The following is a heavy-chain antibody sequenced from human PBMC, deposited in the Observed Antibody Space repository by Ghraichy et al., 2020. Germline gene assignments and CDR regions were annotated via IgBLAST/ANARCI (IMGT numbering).Heavy chain of an antibody. CDR1: GGTFSSYA. V-gene: IGHV1-69*13. J-gene: IGHJ3*02. Sequence: SVKVSCKASGGTFSSYAISWVRQAPGQGLEWMGGIIPIFGTANYAQKFQGRVTITADESTSTAYMELSSLRSEDTAVYYCARGVATPKADAFDIWGQGIMVTVSS. CDR3: ARGVATPKADAFDI. CDR2: IIPIFGTA. D-gene: IGHD5-12*01.